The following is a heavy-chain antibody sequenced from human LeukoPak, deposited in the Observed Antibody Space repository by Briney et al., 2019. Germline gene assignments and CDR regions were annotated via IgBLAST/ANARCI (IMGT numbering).Heavy chain of an antibody. V-gene: IGHV3-48*01. J-gene: IGHJ4*02. CDR3: AKADRAAGTHGGYFDY. D-gene: IGHD6-13*01. CDR2: ISSSSSTI. Sequence: GGSLRLSCAASGFTFSSYSMNWVRQAPGKGLEWVSYISSSSSTIYYADSVKGRFTISRDNSKNTLYLQMNSLRAEDTAVYYCAKADRAAGTHGGYFDYWGQGTLVTVSS. CDR1: GFTFSSYS.